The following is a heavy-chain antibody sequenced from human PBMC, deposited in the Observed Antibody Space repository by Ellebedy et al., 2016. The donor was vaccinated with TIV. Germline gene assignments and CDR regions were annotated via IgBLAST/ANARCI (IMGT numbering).Heavy chain of an antibody. CDR2: VKQDGSEK. Sequence: GESLKISCAASGFTFSNYAMNWVRQAPGKGLQWVANVKQDGSEKHYVDSVKGRFTISRDNAKNSLYLQMNSMTAEDTAVYYCVQGGSMIGGPTPPYWGQGTLVTVSS. J-gene: IGHJ4*02. V-gene: IGHV3-7*01. CDR3: VQGGSMIGGPTPPY. CDR1: GFTFSNYA. D-gene: IGHD3-22*01.